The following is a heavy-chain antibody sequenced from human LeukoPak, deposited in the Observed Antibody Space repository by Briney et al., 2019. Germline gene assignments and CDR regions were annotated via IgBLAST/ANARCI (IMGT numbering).Heavy chain of an antibody. CDR2: IYSGGST. J-gene: IGHJ4*02. CDR3: AKSYDSSGYYPDY. D-gene: IGHD3-22*01. CDR1: GLTVSSNY. V-gene: IGHV3-66*02. Sequence: QPGGSLRLSCAASGLTVSSNYMSWVRQAPGKGLEWVSVIYSGGSTYYADSVKGRFTISRDNSKNTLYLQMNSLRAEDTAVYYCAKSYDSSGYYPDYWGQGTLVTVSS.